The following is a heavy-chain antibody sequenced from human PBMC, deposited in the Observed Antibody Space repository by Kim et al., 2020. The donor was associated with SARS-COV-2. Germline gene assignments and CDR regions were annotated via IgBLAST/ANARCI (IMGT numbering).Heavy chain of an antibody. J-gene: IGHJ4*02. Sequence: SETLSLTCTVSGGSISSYYWSWIRQLPGKGLEWIGYIYYSGSTNYNPSLKSRVTISVDTSKNQFSLKLSSVTAADTAVYYCARGHRDILTGYYEDYWGQGTLVTVSS. V-gene: IGHV4-59*13. CDR3: ARGHRDILTGYYEDY. CDR1: GGSISSYY. D-gene: IGHD3-9*01. CDR2: IYYSGST.